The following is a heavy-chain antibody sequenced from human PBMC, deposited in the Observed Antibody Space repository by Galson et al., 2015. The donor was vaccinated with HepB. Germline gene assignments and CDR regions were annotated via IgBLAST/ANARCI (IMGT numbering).Heavy chain of an antibody. CDR1: GYTLTSYY. J-gene: IGHJ4*02. D-gene: IGHD2-8*01. V-gene: IGHV1-46*01. CDR3: AKDGIMVSNNPYQLHF. CDR2: INPSGGST. Sequence: SVKVSCKASGYTLTSYYMHWVRQAPGQGLEWMGIINPSGGSTSYAQKFQGRVTMTRDTSTSTVYMELSSLRPEDTAVYYCAKDGIMVSNNPYQLHFWGQGTLVSVSS.